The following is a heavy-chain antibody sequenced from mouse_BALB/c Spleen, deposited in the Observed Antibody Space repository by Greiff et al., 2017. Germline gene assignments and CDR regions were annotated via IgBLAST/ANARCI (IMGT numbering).Heavy chain of an antibody. Sequence: EVKLVESGGDLVKPGGSLKLSCAASGFTFSSYGMSWVRQTPDKRLEWVATISSGGSYTYYPDSVKGRFTISRDNAKNTLYLQMSSLKSEDTAMYYCARQGNGYYGYAVDYWGRGTSVTVSS. V-gene: IGHV5-6*01. J-gene: IGHJ4*01. CDR2: ISSGGSYT. D-gene: IGHD2-3*01. CDR3: ARQGNGYYGYAVDY. CDR1: GFTFSSYG.